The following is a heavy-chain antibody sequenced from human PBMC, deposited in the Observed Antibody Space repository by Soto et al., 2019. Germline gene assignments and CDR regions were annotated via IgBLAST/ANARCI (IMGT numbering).Heavy chain of an antibody. V-gene: IGHV3-48*02. CDR2: IISSPRTV. CDR3: VRSAYCGSDCYYPFDY. J-gene: IGHJ4*02. Sequence: PRGSLLLSWGSAGFTFRCYKMSWVRHAGGVGLELISYIISSPRTVSYADSVKGRFTISRDNAKNSLYLQMNSLRDEDTAVYYCVRSAYCGSDCYYPFDYWGQGTVVTVSS. D-gene: IGHD2-21*02. CDR1: GFTFRCYK.